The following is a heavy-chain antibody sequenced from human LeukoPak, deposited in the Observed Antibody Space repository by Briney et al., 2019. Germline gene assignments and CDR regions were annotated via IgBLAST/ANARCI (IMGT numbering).Heavy chain of an antibody. Sequence: PGGSLRLSCATSGFTFSTSWMHWVRQAPGKGLVWVSRINTDGNTRDYADSVKGRFTNSRDNAKNTLYLQMNSLRAEDTAVYYCVRDMGYYDKVWGQGTLVTVSS. CDR3: VRDMGYYDKV. V-gene: IGHV3-74*01. J-gene: IGHJ4*02. D-gene: IGHD3-22*01. CDR1: GFTFSTSW. CDR2: INTDGNTR.